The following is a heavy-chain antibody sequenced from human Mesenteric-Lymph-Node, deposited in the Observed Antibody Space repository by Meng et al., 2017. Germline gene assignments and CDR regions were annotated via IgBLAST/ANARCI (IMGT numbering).Heavy chain of an antibody. J-gene: IGHJ4*02. CDR3: VRVIAAAYLDY. V-gene: IGHV3-66*02. CDR1: GFSVSNNY. Sequence: EVRLWGSGVGLVQPGGALRLSCAASGFSVSNNYMSWVRQAPGKGLEWVSHMYRGGSTYYAESVKGRFSISRDSSKNTLSLQMNALRPEDTAVYYCVRVIAAAYLDYWGQGTLVTVSS. CDR2: MYRGGST. D-gene: IGHD6-13*01.